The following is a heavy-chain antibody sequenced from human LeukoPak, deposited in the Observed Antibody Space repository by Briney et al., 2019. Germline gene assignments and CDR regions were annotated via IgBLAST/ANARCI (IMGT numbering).Heavy chain of an antibody. D-gene: IGHD3-10*01. CDR1: GGSISSYY. V-gene: IGHV4-59*01. CDR3: AGTMVRGVIEDY. CDR2: IYYSGST. J-gene: IGHJ4*02. Sequence: TSETLSLTCTVSGGSISSYYWSWIRQPPGKGLEWIGYIYYSGSTNYNPSLKSRVTISVDTSKNQFSLKLSSVTAADTAVYYWAGTMVRGVIEDYWGQGTLVTVSS.